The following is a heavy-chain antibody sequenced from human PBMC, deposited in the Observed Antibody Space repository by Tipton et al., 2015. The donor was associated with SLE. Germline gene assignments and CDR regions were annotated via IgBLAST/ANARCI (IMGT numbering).Heavy chain of an antibody. CDR3: ARGGASSKWLDP. J-gene: IGHJ5*02. D-gene: IGHD6-6*01. CDR2: ISHSGTS. Sequence: TLSLTCTVSGDSVSRGYSWGWIRQPPGNGLEWIATISHSGTSYCNPSLKSRATISLDTSNNQFSLKVTSVTAADTAFYYCARGGASSKWLDPWGQGTLVTVSS. CDR1: GDSVSRGYS. V-gene: IGHV4-38-2*02.